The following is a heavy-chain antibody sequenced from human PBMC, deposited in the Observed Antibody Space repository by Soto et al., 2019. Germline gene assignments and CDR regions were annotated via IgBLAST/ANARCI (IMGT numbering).Heavy chain of an antibody. D-gene: IGHD3-10*01. V-gene: IGHV3-66*01. CDR1: GFTVSSSH. Sequence: EVQLVESGGGLVQPGGSLRLSCAASGFTVSSSHMSWVRQAPGKGLEWVSVIYSGDSAYYADSVKGRFTISRDSSKNTLFLQMNSLRAEDTAVYYCAIDRYFYGSGSYGYFDYWGQGTLVTVSS. J-gene: IGHJ4*02. CDR2: IYSGDSA. CDR3: AIDRYFYGSGSYGYFDY.